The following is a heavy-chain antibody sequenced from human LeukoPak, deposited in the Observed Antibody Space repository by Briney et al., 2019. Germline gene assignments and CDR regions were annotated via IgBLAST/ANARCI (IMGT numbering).Heavy chain of an antibody. Sequence: SETLSLTCAVYGGSFSGYYWSWIRQPPGKGLEWIGEINHSGRTNYNPSLKSRVTISVDTSKNQFSLKLSSVTAADTAVYYCATGELPHYWGQGTLVTVSS. J-gene: IGHJ4*02. V-gene: IGHV4-34*01. CDR2: INHSGRT. CDR3: ATGELPHY. D-gene: IGHD3-10*01. CDR1: GGSFSGYY.